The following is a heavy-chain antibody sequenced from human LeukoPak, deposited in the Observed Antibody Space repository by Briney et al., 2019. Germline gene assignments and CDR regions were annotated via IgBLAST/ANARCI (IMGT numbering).Heavy chain of an antibody. V-gene: IGHV3-21*01. CDR1: GFTFSSYW. D-gene: IGHD5-12*01. J-gene: IGHJ4*02. CDR2: ISSSNSYI. Sequence: GGSLRLSCAASGFTFSSYWMNWVRQAPGKGLEWVSSISSSNSYIYYADSVKGRFTISRDNAKNSLYLQMNSQRAEDTAVYYCAGEGDYSGYDSGYYFDYWGQGTLVTVSS. CDR3: AGEGDYSGYDSGYYFDY.